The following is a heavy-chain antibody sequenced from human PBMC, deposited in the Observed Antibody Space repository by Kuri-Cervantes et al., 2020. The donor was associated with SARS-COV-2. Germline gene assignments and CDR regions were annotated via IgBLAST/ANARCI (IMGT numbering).Heavy chain of an antibody. V-gene: IGHV1-3*01. Sequence: ASVKVSCKASGYTFTSYAMHWVRQAPGQRLEWMGWINAGNGNTKYSQKFQGRVTITRDTSASTAYMELSSLRSEDTAVYYCARVDSSSLTADWFDPWGQGTLVTVSS. D-gene: IGHD6-6*01. J-gene: IGHJ5*02. CDR2: INAGNGNT. CDR3: ARVDSSSLTADWFDP. CDR1: GYTFTSYA.